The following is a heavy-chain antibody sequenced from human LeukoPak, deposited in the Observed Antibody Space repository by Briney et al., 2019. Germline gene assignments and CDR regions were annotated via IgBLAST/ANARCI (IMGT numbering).Heavy chain of an antibody. J-gene: IGHJ4*02. Sequence: SETLSPTCTVSGGSISNYYWSWIRQPPGKGLEWIGYVYYSGSTNYNPSLKSRVTISVDTSKNQFSPRLSSVTAADTAVYYCARERRDGYKVYFDYWGQGTLVTVSS. V-gene: IGHV4-59*01. CDR2: VYYSGST. D-gene: IGHD5-24*01. CDR3: ARERRDGYKVYFDY. CDR1: GGSISNYY.